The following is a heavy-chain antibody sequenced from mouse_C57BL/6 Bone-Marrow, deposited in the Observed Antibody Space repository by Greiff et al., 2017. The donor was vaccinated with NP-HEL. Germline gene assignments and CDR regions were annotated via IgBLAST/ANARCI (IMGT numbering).Heavy chain of an antibody. CDR2: IDPETGGT. J-gene: IGHJ1*03. CDR1: GYTFTDYE. D-gene: IGHD2-2*01. Sequence: VQLQQSGAELVRPGASVTLSCKASGYTFTDYEMHWVKQTPVHGLEWIGAIDPETGGTAYNQKFKGKAILTADKSSSTAYMELRSLTSEDSAVYYCTRYYYGYDVGDYGVWGTGATVTVSS. V-gene: IGHV1-15*01. CDR3: TRYYYGYDVGDYGV.